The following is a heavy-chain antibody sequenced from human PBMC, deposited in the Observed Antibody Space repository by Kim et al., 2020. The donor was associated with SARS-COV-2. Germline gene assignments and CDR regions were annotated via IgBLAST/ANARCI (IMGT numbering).Heavy chain of an antibody. Sequence: GESLKISCKGSGYDFTSQWIGWVRQMPGKGLEWMGIINPGTSGIRYSPSFQGQVTLSIDKSISTAYLQWSRLKASDTAMYYCGRHWDYYGSGGYVGYGMDVWGQGTTVTVSS. CDR1: GYDFTSQW. CDR2: INPGTSGI. CDR3: GRHWDYYGSGGYVGYGMDV. J-gene: IGHJ6*02. D-gene: IGHD3-22*01. V-gene: IGHV5-51*01.